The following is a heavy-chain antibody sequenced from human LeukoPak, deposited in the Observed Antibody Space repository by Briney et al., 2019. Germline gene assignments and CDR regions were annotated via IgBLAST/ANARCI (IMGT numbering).Heavy chain of an antibody. CDR1: GYSFANNW. Sequence: NRGESLKFSCKGSGYSFANNWIGWVRQMQGRRLEWMGFVYPGDSDSTYSPSSQGQVTISADKSISTTYLQCSSLKAPDTAMYYCARGGDGYNLPDYWGQGTLVTVSS. CDR3: ARGGDGYNLPDY. CDR2: VYPGDSDS. V-gene: IGHV5-51*01. D-gene: IGHD5-24*01. J-gene: IGHJ4*02.